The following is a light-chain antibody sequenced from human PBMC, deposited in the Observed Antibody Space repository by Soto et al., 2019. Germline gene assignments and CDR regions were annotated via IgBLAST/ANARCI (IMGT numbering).Light chain of an antibody. CDR3: SSYTTSSTLV. J-gene: IGLJ1*01. Sequence: QAVVTQPASVSGSPGQSIAISCTGSSSDIGIYKYVSWYQQHPGKVPKLIIYEVTNRPSGVSNRFSGSKSGNTASLTISGLQAEDEADYYCSSYTTSSTLVFGPGTKLTVL. V-gene: IGLV2-14*01. CDR1: SSDIGIYKY. CDR2: EVT.